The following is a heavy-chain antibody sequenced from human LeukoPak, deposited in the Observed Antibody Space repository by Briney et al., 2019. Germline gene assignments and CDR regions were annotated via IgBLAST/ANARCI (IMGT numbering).Heavy chain of an antibody. J-gene: IGHJ5*02. CDR2: IRPSGDNT. V-gene: IGHV3-23*01. CDR1: GFTFSSYD. Sequence: GGSLRLSCAASGFTFSSYDMTWVRQAPGRGLEWVTSIRPSGDNTYYGDSVKGRFTVSRDNSKNTVYLEMNNMRLDDTAVYYFAREAGWHWFDPWGQGTLVTVSS. D-gene: IGHD6-19*01. CDR3: AREAGWHWFDP.